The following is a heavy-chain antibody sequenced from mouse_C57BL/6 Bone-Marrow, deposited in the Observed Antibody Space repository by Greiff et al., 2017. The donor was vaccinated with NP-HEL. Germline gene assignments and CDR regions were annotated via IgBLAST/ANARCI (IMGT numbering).Heavy chain of an antibody. CDR2: INPNNGGT. Sequence: EVQLQQSGPELVKPGASVKIPCKASGYTFTDYNMDWVKQSHGKSLEWIGDINPNNGGTIYNQKFKGKATLTVDKSSSTAYMELRSLTSEDTAVYYCARGGPAYYSNYYAMDDWGQGTSVTVSS. CDR1: GYTFTDYN. J-gene: IGHJ4*01. D-gene: IGHD2-5*01. V-gene: IGHV1-18*01. CDR3: ARGGPAYYSNYYAMDD.